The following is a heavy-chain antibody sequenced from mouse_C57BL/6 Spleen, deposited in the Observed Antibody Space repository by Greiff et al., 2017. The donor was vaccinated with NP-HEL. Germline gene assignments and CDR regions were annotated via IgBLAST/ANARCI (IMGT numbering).Heavy chain of an antibody. CDR2: IHPSDSDT. J-gene: IGHJ4*01. CDR3: AIRPLYYSNLRGMDY. D-gene: IGHD2-5*01. CDR1: GYTFTSYW. V-gene: IGHV1-74*01. Sequence: QVQLKQPGAELVKPGASVKVSCKASGYTFTSYWMHWVKQRPGQGLEWIGRIHPSDSDTNYNQKFKGKATLTVDKSSSTAYMQLSSLTSEDSAVYYCAIRPLYYSNLRGMDYWGQGTSVTVSS.